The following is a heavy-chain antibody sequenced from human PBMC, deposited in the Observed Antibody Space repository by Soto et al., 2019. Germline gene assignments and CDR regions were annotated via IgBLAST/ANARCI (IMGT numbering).Heavy chain of an antibody. V-gene: IGHV3-30-3*01. CDR3: AKEYSDFLTAFYGPLNIYYYYSGMDV. Sequence: PGGSLRLSCAASGFTFSSYAMHWVRQAPGKGLEWVAVISYDGSNKYYADSVKGRFTISRDNSKNTLYLQMNSLRAEDTAVYYCAKEYSDFLTAFYGPLNIYYYYSGMDVWGQGTTVTVSS. J-gene: IGHJ6*02. D-gene: IGHD3-9*01. CDR1: GFTFSSYA. CDR2: ISYDGSNK.